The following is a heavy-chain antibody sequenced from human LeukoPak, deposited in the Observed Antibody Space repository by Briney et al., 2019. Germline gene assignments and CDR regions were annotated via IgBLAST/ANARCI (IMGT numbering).Heavy chain of an antibody. CDR1: GYSFTSYW. D-gene: IGHD1-14*01. V-gene: IGHV5-51*01. CDR3: ARRITATGNWFDP. CDR2: IFPGDSDT. J-gene: IGHJ5*02. Sequence: GESLKISCKASGYSFTSYWIGWVRQMPGKGLEWMGIIFPGDSDTRYSPSFQGQVTISADKSINTAYLQWRSLKASDTAIYYCARRITATGNWFDPWGQGTLVTVSS.